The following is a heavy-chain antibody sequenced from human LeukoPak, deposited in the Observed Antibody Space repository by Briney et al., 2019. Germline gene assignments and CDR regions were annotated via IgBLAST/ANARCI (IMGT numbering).Heavy chain of an antibody. J-gene: IGHJ5*02. CDR3: ARAPYLSNWFDP. CDR1: GGTFSSYA. V-gene: IGHV1-69*06. CDR2: IIPIFGTA. D-gene: IGHD2-21*01. Sequence: ASVKVSCKASGGTFSSYAISWVRQAPGQGLEWMGGIIPIFGTANYAQKFQGRVTITADKSTSTAYMELSSLRSEDTAVYYCARAPYLSNWFDPWGQGTLVTVSS.